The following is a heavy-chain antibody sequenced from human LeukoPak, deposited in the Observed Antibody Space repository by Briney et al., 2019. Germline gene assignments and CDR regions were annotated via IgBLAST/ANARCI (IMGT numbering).Heavy chain of an antibody. CDR2: INPNSGGT. V-gene: IGHV1-2*06. Sequence: GASVKVSCKASGYTFTGYYMDWVRQAPGQGLEWMGRINPNSGGTNYAQKFQGRVTMTRDTSISTAYMELSRLRSDDTAVYYCARAEDYSTSWYAYWGQGTLVTVSS. CDR3: ARAEDYSTSWYAY. J-gene: IGHJ4*02. CDR1: GYTFTGYY. D-gene: IGHD6-13*01.